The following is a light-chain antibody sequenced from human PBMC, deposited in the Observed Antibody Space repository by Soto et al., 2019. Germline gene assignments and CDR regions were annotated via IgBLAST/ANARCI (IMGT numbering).Light chain of an antibody. J-gene: IGKJ1*01. CDR3: QQRSNWLWT. CDR1: QSVSSY. V-gene: IGKV3-11*01. CDR2: DAS. Sequence: EIVMTQSPATLSLSPGDRATLSCRASQSVSSYLAWYQQKPGQAPRLLIYDASNRATGIPAMFSGSGSGTDFTLTISSLEPEDFAVYYCQQRSNWLWTFGQGTKVDIK.